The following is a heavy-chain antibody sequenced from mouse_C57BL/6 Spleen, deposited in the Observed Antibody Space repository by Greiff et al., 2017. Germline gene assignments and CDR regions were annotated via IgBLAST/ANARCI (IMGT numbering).Heavy chain of an antibody. Sequence: QVHVKQSGPELVKPGASVKISCKASGYAFSSSWMNWVKQRPGKGLEWIGRIYPGDGDTNYNGKFKGKATLTADTSSSTAYMLLSRLTSEDSAGYCCTRSHNKLSCFDYWGQGTPLTVSS. CDR1: GYAFSSSW. J-gene: IGHJ2*01. CDR3: TRSHNKLSCFDY. V-gene: IGHV1-82*01. D-gene: IGHD1-3*01. CDR2: IYPGDGDT.